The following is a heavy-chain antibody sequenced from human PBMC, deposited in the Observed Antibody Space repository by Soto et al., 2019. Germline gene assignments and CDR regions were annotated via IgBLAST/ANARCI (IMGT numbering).Heavy chain of an antibody. J-gene: IGHJ4*02. CDR2: ITGSGRDT. V-gene: IGHV3-23*01. Sequence: EVQLLESGGDLAQPGGSLRLSCAASGFTFRKNVLSWVRQAPGKALDWVSGITGSGRDTYYADTVKGRFIISRDNSKNMLFLQMNSLRAEDTALYYCAKNGLDNSPSAIDSWGPGTPVTVSS. D-gene: IGHD6-19*01. CDR3: AKNGLDNSPSAIDS. CDR1: GFTFRKNV.